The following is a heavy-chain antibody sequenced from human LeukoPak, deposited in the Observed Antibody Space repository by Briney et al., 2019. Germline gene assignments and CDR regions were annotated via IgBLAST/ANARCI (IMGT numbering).Heavy chain of an antibody. CDR2: ISSSSSYI. V-gene: IGHV3-21*01. Sequence: GGPLRLSCAASGFTFSSYSMNWVRQAPGKGLEWVSSISSSSSYIYYADSVKGRFTISRDNAKNSLYLQMNSLRAEDTAVYYCARSEEDTAMGTFDYWGQGTLVTVSS. CDR3: ARSEEDTAMGTFDY. D-gene: IGHD5-18*01. J-gene: IGHJ4*02. CDR1: GFTFSSYS.